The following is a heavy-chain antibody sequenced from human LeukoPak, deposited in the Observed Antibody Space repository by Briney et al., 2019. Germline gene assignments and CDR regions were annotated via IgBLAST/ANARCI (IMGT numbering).Heavy chain of an antibody. Sequence: SETLSLTCTVSGGSISSGGYYWSWIRQPPGKGLEWIGYIYHSGSTYYNPSLKGRVTISVDRSKNQFSLKLSSVTAADTAVYYCAREAAAGPFDYWGQGTLVTVSS. D-gene: IGHD6-13*01. V-gene: IGHV4-30-2*01. CDR3: AREAAAGPFDY. J-gene: IGHJ4*02. CDR2: IYHSGST. CDR1: GGSISSGGYY.